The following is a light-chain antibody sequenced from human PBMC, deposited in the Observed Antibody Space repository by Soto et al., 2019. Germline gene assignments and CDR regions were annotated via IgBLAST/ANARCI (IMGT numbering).Light chain of an antibody. Sequence: IVLTHSPCRLSLSPGESATLSCRASQSVSSYLAWYQQKPGQAPRLLIYGASIRATGIPARFSGSGSATDFTLTISSLQSEDFAVYYCQHYDDWPEFGQGTKVDIK. J-gene: IGKJ1*01. V-gene: IGKV3-15*01. CDR1: QSVSSY. CDR3: QHYDDWPE. CDR2: GAS.